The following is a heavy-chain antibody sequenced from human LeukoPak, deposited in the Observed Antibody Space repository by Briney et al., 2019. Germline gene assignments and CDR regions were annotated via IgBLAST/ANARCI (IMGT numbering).Heavy chain of an antibody. V-gene: IGHV4-31*03. CDR3: ARGNDILTIDY. CDR1: GGSISSGGYS. CDR2: IYYSGST. D-gene: IGHD3-9*01. Sequence: PSETLSLTCTVSGGSISSGGYSWSWIRQHPGKGLEWIGYIYYSGSTYYNPSLKSRVTISVDTSKNQFSLKLSSVTAADTAVYYCARGNDILTIDYWGQGTLVTVSS. J-gene: IGHJ4*02.